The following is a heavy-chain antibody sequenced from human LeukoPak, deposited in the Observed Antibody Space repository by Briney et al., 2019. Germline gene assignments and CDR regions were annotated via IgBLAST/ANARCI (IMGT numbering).Heavy chain of an antibody. CDR1: GGTFSTSA. CDR3: ARGWDRSGSYHYYGMDV. CDR2: IIPIVDVA. Sequence: SVKVSCKASGGTFSTSAISWVRQAPGQGLEWMGRIIPIVDVANYAQQFQGRVTISADKSTSTAYMELSRLRSDDTAVYYCARGWDRSGSYHYYGMDVWGQGTTVTVAS. D-gene: IGHD3-16*02. V-gene: IGHV1-69*04. J-gene: IGHJ6*02.